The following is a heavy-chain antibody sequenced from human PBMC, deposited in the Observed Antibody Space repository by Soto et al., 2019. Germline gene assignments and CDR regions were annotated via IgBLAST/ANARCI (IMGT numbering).Heavy chain of an antibody. Sequence: GGSLRLSCAASGFTFSSYAMHWVRQAPGKGLEWVAVISYDGSNKYYADSVKGRFTISRDNSKNTLYLQMNSLRAEDTAVYYCARARQPSIAAAVPNYWDQGTLVTVSS. CDR2: ISYDGSNK. CDR3: ARARQPSIAAAVPNY. J-gene: IGHJ4*02. D-gene: IGHD6-13*01. CDR1: GFTFSSYA. V-gene: IGHV3-30*04.